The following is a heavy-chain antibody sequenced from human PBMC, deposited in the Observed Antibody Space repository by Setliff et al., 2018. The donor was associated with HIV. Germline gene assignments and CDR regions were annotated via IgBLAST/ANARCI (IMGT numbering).Heavy chain of an antibody. CDR3: AREIFPQGIVVVFDAFDI. Sequence: SVKVSCKASGGTFSSYAISWVRQAPGQGLEWMGGIIPIFGTANYAQKFQGRVTITADESTSTAYMELSSLRSEDTAVYYCAREIFPQGIVVVFDAFDIWGQGTMVTVSS. V-gene: IGHV1-69*13. J-gene: IGHJ3*02. D-gene: IGHD3-22*01. CDR2: IIPIFGTA. CDR1: GGTFSSYA.